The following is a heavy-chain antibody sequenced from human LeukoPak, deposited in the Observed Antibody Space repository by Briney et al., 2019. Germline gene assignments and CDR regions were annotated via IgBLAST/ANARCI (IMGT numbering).Heavy chain of an antibody. V-gene: IGHV3-30*04. J-gene: IGHJ5*02. CDR2: ISYDGSNK. Sequence: PGRSLRLSCAASGFTFSSYAMHWVRQAPGKGLEWVAVISYDGSNKYYADSVKGRFTISRDNSKNTLYLQMNSLRAEDTAVYYCADGGPLLVSWGQGTLVTVSS. CDR1: GFTFSSYA. D-gene: IGHD2-21*02. CDR3: ADGGPLLVS.